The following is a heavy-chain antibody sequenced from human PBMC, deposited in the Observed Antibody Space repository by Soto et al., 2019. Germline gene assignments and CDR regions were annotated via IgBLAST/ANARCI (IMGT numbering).Heavy chain of an antibody. CDR3: FLLCDVDHQDLFDP. J-gene: IGHJ5*02. Sequence: WETVSLTCTVSGGSISSHYWSWIRQPPGQGLEWIGYIYYSGSTNYNPSLKSRVTISVDTSKSQFSLRLSSVTAAGTAVYFCFLLCDVDHQDLFDPWGQGTLVTVSS. CDR2: IYYSGST. V-gene: IGHV4-59*08. CDR1: GGSISSHY. D-gene: IGHD3-3*01.